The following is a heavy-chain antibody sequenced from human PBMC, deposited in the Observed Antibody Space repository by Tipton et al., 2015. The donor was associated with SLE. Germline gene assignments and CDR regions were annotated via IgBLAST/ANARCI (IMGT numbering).Heavy chain of an antibody. CDR1: GGSISSYY. CDR2: IYSTGST. V-gene: IGHV4-4*09. J-gene: IGHJ6*02. CDR3: ARHPPTSTWYQSTYYFYPMDV. Sequence: TLSLTCTVSGGSISSYYWSWIRQPPGKGLEWIGHIYSTGSTNYNPSLKSRVTISLDTSKHQFSLKLSSVTAADTAVYYCARHPPTSTWYQSTYYFYPMDVWGQGTTVTVSS. D-gene: IGHD2-2*01.